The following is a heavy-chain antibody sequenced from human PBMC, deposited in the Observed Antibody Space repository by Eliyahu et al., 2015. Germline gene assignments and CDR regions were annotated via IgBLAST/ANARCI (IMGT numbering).Heavy chain of an antibody. CDR2: TYYRSKWYN. D-gene: IGHD6-6*01. V-gene: IGHV6-1*01. CDR3: ARDGEYRSSLYYYYYGMDV. J-gene: IGHJ6*02. CDR1: XXSVXSXXAX. Sequence: QVQLQQSGPGLVKPSQTLSLTCAISXXSVXSXXAXXNWIRQSPSRGLEWLGRTYYRSKWYNDYAVSVKSRIIINPDTSKNQFSLQLNSVTPEDTAVYYCARDGEYRSSLYYYYYGMDVWGQGTTVTVSS.